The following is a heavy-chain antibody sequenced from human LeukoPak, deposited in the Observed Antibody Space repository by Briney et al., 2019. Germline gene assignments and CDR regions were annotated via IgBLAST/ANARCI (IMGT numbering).Heavy chain of an antibody. CDR3: ARLAYYYGSGSLKAFDY. D-gene: IGHD3-10*01. J-gene: IGHJ4*02. Sequence: GESLKISCKGSGYSFTSYWIGWVRRMPGKGLEWMGIIYPGDSDTRYSPSFQGQVTISADKSISTAYLQWSSLKASDTAMYYCARLAYYYGSGSLKAFDYWGQGTLVTVSS. V-gene: IGHV5-51*01. CDR1: GYSFTSYW. CDR2: IYPGDSDT.